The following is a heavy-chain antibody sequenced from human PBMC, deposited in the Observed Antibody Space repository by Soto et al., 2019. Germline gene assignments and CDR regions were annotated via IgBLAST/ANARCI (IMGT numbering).Heavy chain of an antibody. V-gene: IGHV3-7*03. D-gene: IGHD5-18*01. CDR2: INQDGSAK. J-gene: IGHJ5*02. CDR1: GFTFSSYW. CDR3: ARDPAEPKTWILS. Sequence: GGSLRLSCAASGFTFSSYWMSWVRQAPGKGLEWVANINQDGSAKYYVDSVKGRFTISRDNAKNSLYLQLNSLRAEDTAVYYCARDPAEPKTWILSWGQGTLVTVSP.